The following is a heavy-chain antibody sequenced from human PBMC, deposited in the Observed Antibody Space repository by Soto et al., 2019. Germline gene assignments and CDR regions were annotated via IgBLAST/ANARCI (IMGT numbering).Heavy chain of an antibody. D-gene: IGHD6-13*01. CDR2: IYSGGST. J-gene: IGHJ4*02. V-gene: IGHV3-66*01. Sequence: EVQLVESGGGLVQPGGSLRLSCAASGFTVSSNYMSWVRQAPWKGLEWVSVIYSGGSTYYADSVKGRFTISRDNSKNTLYLQMNSQRAEDTAVYYCARVRNKDSSSWYDDYWGQGTLVTVSS. CDR3: ARVRNKDSSSWYDDY. CDR1: GFTVSSNY.